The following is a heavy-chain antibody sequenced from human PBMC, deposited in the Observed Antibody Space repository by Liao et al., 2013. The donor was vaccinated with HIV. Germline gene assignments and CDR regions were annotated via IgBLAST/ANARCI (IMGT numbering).Heavy chain of an antibody. D-gene: IGHD2-21*01. Sequence: QVRLQQWGAGLLRPLETLSLTCAVYGDSSFEGYYWTWVRQSPDRGLEWLGEVNHNGGANYNPSFKTRVTISADASKNQFSLRIRSVTAADTAVYYCVRDPFSCGGDCHYYFDSWGQGTLVTVSS. CDR1: GDSSFEGYY. J-gene: IGHJ4*02. CDR2: VNHNGGA. CDR3: VRDPFSCGGDCHYYFDS. V-gene: IGHV4-34*01.